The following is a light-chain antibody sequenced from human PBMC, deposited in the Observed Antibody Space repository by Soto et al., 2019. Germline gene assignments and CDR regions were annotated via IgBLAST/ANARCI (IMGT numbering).Light chain of an antibody. Sequence: EVLMTQSPATLSVSPGERATLSCGASQSVSTNLAWYQQKPGQAPRLLVYGASTRATGVPARFSGSGSGTEFTLTINSLQSDDFAVYYCQHYNNWPPWTFGQGTKVEIK. CDR3: QHYNNWPPWT. CDR1: QSVSTN. V-gene: IGKV3-15*01. CDR2: GAS. J-gene: IGKJ1*01.